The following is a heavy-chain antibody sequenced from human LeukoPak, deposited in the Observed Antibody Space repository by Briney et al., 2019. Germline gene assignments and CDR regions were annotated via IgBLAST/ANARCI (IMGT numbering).Heavy chain of an antibody. CDR3: ARATGGWYSLGTIDY. CDR2: IYYSGGT. V-gene: IGHV4-59*01. CDR1: GGSFSGYY. J-gene: IGHJ4*02. Sequence: NPSETLSLTCVVYGGSFSGYYWSWIRQPPGKGLEWIGYIYYSGGTNYNPSLKSRVTISVDTSKNQFSLKLSSVTAADTAVYYCARATGGWYSLGTIDYWGQGTLVTVSS. D-gene: IGHD6-19*01.